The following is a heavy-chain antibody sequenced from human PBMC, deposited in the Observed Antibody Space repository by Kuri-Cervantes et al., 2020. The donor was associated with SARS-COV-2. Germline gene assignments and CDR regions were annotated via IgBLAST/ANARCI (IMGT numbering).Heavy chain of an antibody. D-gene: IGHD7-27*01. CDR3: ARVQSHWGWDGWFDP. J-gene: IGHJ5*02. V-gene: IGHV4-61*05. Sequence: GSLRLSCTVSGGSINSTTYFWGWIRQPPGKGLEWIGYIYYSGSTNYNPYLKSRVTISVDTSKNQFSLKLSSVTAADTAVYYCARVQSHWGWDGWFDPWGQGTLVTVSS. CDR1: GGSINSTTYF. CDR2: IYYSGST.